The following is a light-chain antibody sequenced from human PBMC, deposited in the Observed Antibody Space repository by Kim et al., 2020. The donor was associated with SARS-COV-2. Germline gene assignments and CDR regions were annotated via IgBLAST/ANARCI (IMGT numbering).Light chain of an antibody. V-gene: IGLV3-1*01. J-gene: IGLJ3*02. CDR2: QDS. Sequence: VSPGQTASITCSGDKLGDKYACWYQQKPGQSLVLVIYQDSKRPSGIPERFSGSNSGNTATLTISGTQAMDEADYYCQAWDSSTAVFGGGTKLTVL. CDR3: QAWDSSTAV. CDR1: KLGDKY.